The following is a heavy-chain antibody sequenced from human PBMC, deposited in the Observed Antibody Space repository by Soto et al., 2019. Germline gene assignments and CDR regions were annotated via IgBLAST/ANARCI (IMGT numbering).Heavy chain of an antibody. V-gene: IGHV1-69*02. CDR1: GGTFSSYT. CDR3: SSPKYGKGTVCDY. Sequence: QVQLVQSGAEVKKPGSSVKVSCKASGGTFSSYTISWVRQAPGQGLEWMGRIIPILGIANYAQKFQGRVTITGLKSASTAYMELSSLRSEVSAGYYWSSPKYGKGTVCDYWGQGSLCTV. D-gene: IGHD1-26*01. CDR2: IIPILGIA. J-gene: IGHJ4*02.